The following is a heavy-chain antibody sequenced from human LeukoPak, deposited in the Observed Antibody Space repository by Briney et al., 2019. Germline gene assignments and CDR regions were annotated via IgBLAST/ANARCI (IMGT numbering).Heavy chain of an antibody. D-gene: IGHD5-18*01. Sequence: GGSLRLSCAASGFTFSSYEMNWVRQAPGKGLEWVSYISSSGNTIYYADSVKGRFTISEDNAQNSLYLQMNRLRAEDTAVYYCARGPGYSYGYHFDYWGQGTLVTVSS. CDR2: ISSSGNTI. CDR1: GFTFSSYE. V-gene: IGHV3-48*03. CDR3: ARGPGYSYGYHFDY. J-gene: IGHJ4*02.